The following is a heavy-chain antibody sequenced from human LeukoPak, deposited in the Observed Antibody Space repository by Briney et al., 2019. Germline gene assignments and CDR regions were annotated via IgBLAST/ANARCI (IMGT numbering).Heavy chain of an antibody. CDR1: GGSISSGGYY. J-gene: IGHJ4*02. CDR2: IYYSGST. D-gene: IGHD2-21*02. Sequence: SETLSLPCTVSGGSISSGGYYWSWIRQHPGKGLEWIGYIYYSGSTYYNPSLKSRLTISLDTSKNQFSMKLSSVTGADTAVYYCARAAHIVVVTAIYYFDYWGQGTLVTVSS. CDR3: ARAAHIVVVTAIYYFDY. V-gene: IGHV4-31*03.